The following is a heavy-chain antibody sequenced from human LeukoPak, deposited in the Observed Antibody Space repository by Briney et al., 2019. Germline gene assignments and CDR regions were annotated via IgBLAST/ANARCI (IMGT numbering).Heavy chain of an antibody. J-gene: IGHJ4*02. D-gene: IGHD2-2*01. CDR3: SSQENCDY. V-gene: IGHV1-2*02. CDR1: GYTFTAYY. CDR2: INPYSGGT. Sequence: ASVKVSRKASGYTFTAYYMHWVQQAPGQGLEWVGWINPYSGGTNYAQKFQGRVTMTRDTSISTAYMELSSLRSDDAAVYYWSSQENCDYWGQGTLVTVSS.